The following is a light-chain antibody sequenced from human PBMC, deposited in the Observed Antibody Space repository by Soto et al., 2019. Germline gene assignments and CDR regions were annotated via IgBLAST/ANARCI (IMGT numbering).Light chain of an antibody. J-gene: IGLJ1*01. Sequence: SYELTQPLSVSVALGQTARITCGGNKIGSKNVQWYQQKPGQAPVLVIYRDFNRPSGIPERFSGSNSGNTATLTISRAQAGDVADYYCQVWDSSAVFGTGTKVTVL. CDR1: KIGSKN. V-gene: IGLV3-9*01. CDR2: RDF. CDR3: QVWDSSAV.